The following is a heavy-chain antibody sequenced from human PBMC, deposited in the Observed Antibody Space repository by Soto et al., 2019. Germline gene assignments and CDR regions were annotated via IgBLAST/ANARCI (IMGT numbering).Heavy chain of an antibody. CDR3: ARGRDGPWDYYFDY. CDR1: GGSIGSVDYY. D-gene: IGHD1-26*01. Sequence: SETLSLTCTVSGGSIGSVDYYWRWIRQPPGKGLEWIGYIYYSGSTYYNPSLKSRVTISVDTSKNQFSLKLSSVTAADTAVYYCARGRDGPWDYYFDYWGQGTLVTVSS. J-gene: IGHJ4*02. CDR2: IYYSGST. V-gene: IGHV4-30-4*01.